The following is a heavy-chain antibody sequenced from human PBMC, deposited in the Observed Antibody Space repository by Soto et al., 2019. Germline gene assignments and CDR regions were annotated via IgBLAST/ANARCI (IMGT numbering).Heavy chain of an antibody. CDR1: GGSISSYY. D-gene: IGHD3-10*01. Sequence: SETLSLTCTVSGGSISSYYWSWIRQPPGKGLEWIGYIYYSGSTNYNPSLKSRVTISVDTSKNQFSLKLSSVTAADTAVYYCARLLWSHSNWFDPCGQGTLVTVSS. V-gene: IGHV4-59*08. CDR2: IYYSGST. CDR3: ARLLWSHSNWFDP. J-gene: IGHJ5*02.